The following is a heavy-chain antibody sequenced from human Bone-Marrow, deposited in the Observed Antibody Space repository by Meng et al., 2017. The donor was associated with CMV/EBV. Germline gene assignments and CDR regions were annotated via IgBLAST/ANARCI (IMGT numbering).Heavy chain of an antibody. J-gene: IGHJ3*01. D-gene: IGHD3-22*01. CDR3: SRGEDDSSGSTLLGFDF. CDR2: TYYRSQWFN. Sequence: SETLSLTCAVSGDSVSSNTAAWNWIRQSPSRGLEWLGRTYYRSQWFNDYAVSVKGRISISSDTSKNQFSLQLNSVTPEDTAVYYCSRGEDDSSGSTLLGFDFWGRGTMVTVSS. CDR1: GDSVSSNTAA. V-gene: IGHV6-1*01.